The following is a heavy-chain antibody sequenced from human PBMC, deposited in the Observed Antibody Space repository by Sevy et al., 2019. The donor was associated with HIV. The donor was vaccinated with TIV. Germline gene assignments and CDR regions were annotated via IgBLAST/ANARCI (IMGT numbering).Heavy chain of an antibody. CDR2: INHSGST. J-gene: IGHJ3*02. Sequence: SETLSLTCAVYGGSFSGYYWSWIRQPPGKGLEWIGEINHSGSTNYNPSLKSRVTISVDTSKNQFSLKLTSVTAADTAVYYCARHCSSTTCSHAYDIWGQGTMVTVSS. CDR3: ARHCSSTTCSHAYDI. CDR1: GGSFSGYY. V-gene: IGHV4-34*01. D-gene: IGHD2-2*01.